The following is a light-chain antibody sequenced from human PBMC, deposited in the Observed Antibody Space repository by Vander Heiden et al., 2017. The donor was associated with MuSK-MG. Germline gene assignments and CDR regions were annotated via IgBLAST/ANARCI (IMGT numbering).Light chain of an antibody. CDR3: CSYAGSYSLV. CDR2: DVS. Sequence: QSALTQPRSASGSPGQSVTIPCTGTSSDAGAYKYVSWYQQHPGKAPKLMIYDVSKRPSGVPDRFAGSKSGNTASLTISGLQAEDEADYYCCSYAGSYSLVFGTGTKVTVL. V-gene: IGLV2-11*01. J-gene: IGLJ1*01. CDR1: SSDAGAYKY.